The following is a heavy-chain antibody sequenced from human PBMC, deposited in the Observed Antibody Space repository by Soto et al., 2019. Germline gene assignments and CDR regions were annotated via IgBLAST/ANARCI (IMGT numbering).Heavy chain of an antibody. CDR1: GYTFSGSY. D-gene: IGHD3-9*01. V-gene: IGHV1-2*02. J-gene: IGHJ6*02. CDR2: INPNRDST. Sequence: SVKVSCKSSGYTFSGSYIHLVRRAPGQGLEWMGWINPNRDSTNYAAKLQGRVTMTRDTSTSTAYMELSRLTSDDTAVYYCARERGSEYFYYGLDVWGQGTTVTVSS. CDR3: ARERGSEYFYYGLDV.